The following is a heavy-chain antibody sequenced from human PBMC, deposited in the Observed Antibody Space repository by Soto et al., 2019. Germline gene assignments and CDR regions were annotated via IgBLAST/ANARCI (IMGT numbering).Heavy chain of an antibody. V-gene: IGHV3-48*03. Sequence: GWSLRLSCAASGFTFSSYEMNWVRQVPGKGLELVSYISSSGSTIHYADSVKGRFTIYRDNAKSSLYLQMNSLRPEDTAVYYCSMRSGTYGRRHYFDYWGQGTLVIVSS. CDR2: ISSSGSTI. D-gene: IGHD2-2*01. CDR3: SMRSGTYGRRHYFDY. J-gene: IGHJ4*02. CDR1: GFTFSSYE.